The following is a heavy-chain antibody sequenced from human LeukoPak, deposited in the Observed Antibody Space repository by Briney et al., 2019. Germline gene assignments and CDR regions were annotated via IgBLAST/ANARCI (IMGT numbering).Heavy chain of an antibody. J-gene: IGHJ4*02. D-gene: IGHD6-19*01. CDR3: ARDSPRIVAGMGGTFDY. Sequence: GASVKVSCKASGYTFTSYGISWVRQAPGQGLEWMGWISAYNGNTNYAQKLQGRVTMTTDTSTSTAYMELRSLRSDDTAVYYCARDSPRIVAGMGGTFDYWGQGTLVTVSS. CDR1: GYTFTSYG. CDR2: ISAYNGNT. V-gene: IGHV1-18*01.